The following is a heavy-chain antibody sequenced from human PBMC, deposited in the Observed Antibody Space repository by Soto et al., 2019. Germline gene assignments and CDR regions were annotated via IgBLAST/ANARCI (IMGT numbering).Heavy chain of an antibody. CDR2: ISAYNGNT. D-gene: IGHD5-12*01. J-gene: IGHJ4*02. V-gene: IGHV1-18*01. CDR1: SYTFTSYG. CDR3: ARGDVDIVATSVDY. Sequence: SGKVSCKASSYTFTSYGISWVRQAPGQGLEWMGWISAYNGNTNYAQKLQGRVTMTTDTSTSTAYMELRSLRSDDTAVYYCARGDVDIVATSVDYWGQGTLVTVSS.